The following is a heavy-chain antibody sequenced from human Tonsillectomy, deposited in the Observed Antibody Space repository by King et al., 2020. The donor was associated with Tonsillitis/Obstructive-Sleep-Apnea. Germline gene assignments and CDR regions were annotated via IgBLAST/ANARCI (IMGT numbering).Heavy chain of an antibody. CDR3: ARGSEGVGVVIILDAFDI. D-gene: IGHD3-3*01. CDR2: ISYDGSNK. J-gene: IGHJ3*02. V-gene: IGHV3-30*04. Sequence: QLVQSGGGVVQPGRSLRLSCAASGFTFSSYAMHWVRQAPGKGLEWVAVISYDGSNKYYADSVKGRFTISRDNSKNTLYLQMNSLRAEDTAVYYCARGSEGVGVVIILDAFDIWGQGTMVTVSS. CDR1: GFTFSSYA.